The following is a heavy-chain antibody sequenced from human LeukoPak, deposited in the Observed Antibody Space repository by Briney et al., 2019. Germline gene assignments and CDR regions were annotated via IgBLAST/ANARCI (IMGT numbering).Heavy chain of an antibody. V-gene: IGHV3-21*01. CDR2: ISSSSSYI. J-gene: IGHJ5*02. D-gene: IGHD3-9*01. CDR3: ARAKLRYFDWPHGDWFDP. CDR1: GFTFSSYG. Sequence: GGSLRLSCVASGFTFSSYGIHWVRQAPGKGLEWVSSISSSSSYIYYADSVKGRFTISRDNAKNSLYLQMNSLRAEDTAVYYCARAKLRYFDWPHGDWFDPWGQGTLVTVSS.